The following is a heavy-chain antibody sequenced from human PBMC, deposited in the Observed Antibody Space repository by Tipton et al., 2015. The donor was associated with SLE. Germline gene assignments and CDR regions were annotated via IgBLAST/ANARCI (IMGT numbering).Heavy chain of an antibody. Sequence: SLRLSCAASGFTFTDSYMTWIRQAPGKGLEWVSYINTISTSKYYADSVKGRFTISRDNAKNSLYLQMNSLRAEDTAVYYCARLGYYDNGGNLPMVDSWGPGTLVTVSS. CDR2: INTISTSK. D-gene: IGHD3-22*01. CDR3: ARLGYYDNGGNLPMVDS. V-gene: IGHV3-11*01. CDR1: GFTFTDSY. J-gene: IGHJ4*02.